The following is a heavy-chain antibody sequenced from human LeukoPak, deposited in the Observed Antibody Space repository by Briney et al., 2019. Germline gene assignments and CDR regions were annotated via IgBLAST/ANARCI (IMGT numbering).Heavy chain of an antibody. V-gene: IGHV1-46*01. Sequence: GASVKVSCKASGYTFTSYYLHWVRQAPGQGLEWMGIINPSGGSTSYAQKFQGRVTMTRDTSKNQFSLKLSSVTAADTAVYYCARGRRETHPEHIVVVTAQGNSGNDYWGQGTLVTVSS. D-gene: IGHD2-21*02. CDR1: GYTFTSYY. CDR3: ARGRRETHPEHIVVVTAQGNSGNDY. CDR2: INPSGGST. J-gene: IGHJ4*02.